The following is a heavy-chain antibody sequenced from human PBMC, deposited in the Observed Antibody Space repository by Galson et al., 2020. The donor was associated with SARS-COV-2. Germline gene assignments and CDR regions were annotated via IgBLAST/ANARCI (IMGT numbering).Heavy chain of an antibody. CDR2: TYCHDAK. J-gene: IGHJ4*02. V-gene: IGHV2-5*01. CDR1: RFPLTTSRVG. CDR3: AHRRGFMKYLDY. D-gene: IGHD3-16*01. Sequence: SGPTLLKPTQTRTLICTFSRFPLTTSRVGVAWIRQPPGKSLKRLPLTYCHDAKRHSPSQNGRLTITKDTSKNHVVLTMTNMDPVDTATYYCAHRRGFMKYLDYWGQGTLVTVSS.